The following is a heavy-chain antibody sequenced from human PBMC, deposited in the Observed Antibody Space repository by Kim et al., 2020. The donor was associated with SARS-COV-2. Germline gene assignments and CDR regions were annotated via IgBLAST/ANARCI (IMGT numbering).Heavy chain of an antibody. CDR1: GFTFDDYA. V-gene: IGHV3-43*02. J-gene: IGHJ6*03. Sequence: GGSLRLSCAASGFTFDDYAMHWVRQAPGKGLEWVSLISGDGGSTYYADSVKGRFTISRDNSKNSLYLQMNSLRTEDTALYYCAKALLRFLEWSPPHTYYMDVWGKGTTVTVSS. CDR2: ISGDGGST. CDR3: AKALLRFLEWSPPHTYYMDV. D-gene: IGHD3-3*01.